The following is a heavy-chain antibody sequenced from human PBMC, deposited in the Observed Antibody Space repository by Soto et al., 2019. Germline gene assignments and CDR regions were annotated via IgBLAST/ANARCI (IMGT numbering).Heavy chain of an antibody. CDR3: ARREQLGLTREPWDYGMDV. CDR1: GYSFTSYW. V-gene: IGHV5-10-1*01. CDR2: IDPSDSYT. Sequence: PGESLKISCKGSGYSFTSYWISWVRQMPGKGLGWMGRIDPSDSYTNYSPSFQGHVTISADKSISTAYLQWSSLKVSDTAMYYCARREQLGLTREPWDYGMDVWGQGTTVTVSS. D-gene: IGHD6-6*01. J-gene: IGHJ6*02.